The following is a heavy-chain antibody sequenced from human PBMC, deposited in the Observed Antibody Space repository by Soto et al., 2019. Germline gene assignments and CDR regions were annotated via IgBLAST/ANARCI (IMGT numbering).Heavy chain of an antibody. J-gene: IGHJ4*02. V-gene: IGHV4-30-4*01. D-gene: IGHD3-10*01. CDR2: IYYSGRT. Sequence: QMQLQESGPGLVKPSQTLSLTCTVSGGSISSGDYYWSWIRQPPGKGLEWIGHIYYSGRTYYKPSLKSRVTISLDTSKNQFSLKLTSVTAADTAVYYCARVGFTYGTASVWCQGTLVTVSS. CDR1: GGSISSGDYY. CDR3: ARVGFTYGTASV.